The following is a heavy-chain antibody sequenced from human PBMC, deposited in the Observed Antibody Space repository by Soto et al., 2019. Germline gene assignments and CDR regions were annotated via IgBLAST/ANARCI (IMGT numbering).Heavy chain of an antibody. V-gene: IGHV5-51*01. CDR1: GYXFTSYL. J-gene: IGHJ6*02. CDR2: IHPGDSDT. Sequence: PXEXLKISCESSGYXFTSYLIVWVRQMPGKGRECIGIIHPGDSDTKYSPSFQGHVNISVEKYITTAYLQWRSLKDSDTAMHYCARPPGPEVAASLEYYYLSGMDVWGQGTTCTVS. D-gene: IGHD2-15*01. CDR3: ARPPGPEVAASLEYYYLSGMDV.